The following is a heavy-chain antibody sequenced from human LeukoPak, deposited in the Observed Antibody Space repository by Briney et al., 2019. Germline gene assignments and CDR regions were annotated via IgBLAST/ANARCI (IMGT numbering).Heavy chain of an antibody. D-gene: IGHD3-22*01. Sequence: SETLSLTCTVSGGSVSSNTYYWSWIRQPPGKGLEWIGYIYYSGSTNYNPSLKSRVTISVDTSKNQFSLKLSSVTAADTAVYYCARSSRYYDSSGHGFDYWGQGTLVTVSS. CDR2: IYYSGST. CDR3: ARSSRYYDSSGHGFDY. CDR1: GGSVSSNTYY. V-gene: IGHV4-61*01. J-gene: IGHJ4*02.